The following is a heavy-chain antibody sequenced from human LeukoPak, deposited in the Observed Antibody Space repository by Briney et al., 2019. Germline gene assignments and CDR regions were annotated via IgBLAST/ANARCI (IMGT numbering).Heavy chain of an antibody. J-gene: IGHJ4*02. CDR3: ATKAAADS. CDR1: GFTFSSYG. CDR2: VRYDGSNK. D-gene: IGHD6-13*01. Sequence: GGSLRLSCAASGFTFSSYGMHWVRQAPGKGLEWVAFVRYDGSNKYYADSVKGRFTISRDNTKNTLYLQMNSLRAEDTAVYYCATKAAADSWGQGTLVTVSS. V-gene: IGHV3-30*02.